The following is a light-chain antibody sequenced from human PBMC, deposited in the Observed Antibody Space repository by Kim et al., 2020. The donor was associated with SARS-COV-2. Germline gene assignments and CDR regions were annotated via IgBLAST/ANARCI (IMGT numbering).Light chain of an antibody. CDR1: SGYSNYK. V-gene: IGLV9-49*01. J-gene: IGLJ3*02. CDR3: GADHGSGSNFVYV. CDR2: VGTGGIVG. Sequence: CNLSSGYSNYKVDWYQQRPGKGPRFVMRVGTGGIVGSKGDGIPDRFSVLGSGLNRYLTIKNIQEEDESDYHCGADHGSGSNFVYVFGGGTQLTVL.